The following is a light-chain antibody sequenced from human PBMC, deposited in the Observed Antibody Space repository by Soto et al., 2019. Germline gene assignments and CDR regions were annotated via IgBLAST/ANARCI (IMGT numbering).Light chain of an antibody. Sequence: DVQLTQPPSTLPASVGDRVTITSRASQTISSYLAWYQQKPGKAPKLLIYKASSLQSGVPSRFSGSGSGTEFTLTIGSLQPDDFATYYCQQYNSYRWAFGQGTKADI. J-gene: IGKJ1*01. CDR1: QTISSY. V-gene: IGKV1-5*03. CDR2: KAS. CDR3: QQYNSYRWA.